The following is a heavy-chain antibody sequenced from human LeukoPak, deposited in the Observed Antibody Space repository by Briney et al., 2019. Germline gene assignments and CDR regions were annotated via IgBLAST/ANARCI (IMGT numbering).Heavy chain of an antibody. CDR1: GFTFSDYY. Sequence: GGSLTLSYAASGFTFSDYYMSWIRQAPGKGLEWVSYISSSGSTIYYADSVKGRFTISSDNTKNSLYLQMNSLRAEDTAVYYCARGFRRGYSYGYNFDYWGQGTLVTVSS. D-gene: IGHD5-18*01. CDR3: ARGFRRGYSYGYNFDY. V-gene: IGHV3-11*04. J-gene: IGHJ4*02. CDR2: ISSSGSTI.